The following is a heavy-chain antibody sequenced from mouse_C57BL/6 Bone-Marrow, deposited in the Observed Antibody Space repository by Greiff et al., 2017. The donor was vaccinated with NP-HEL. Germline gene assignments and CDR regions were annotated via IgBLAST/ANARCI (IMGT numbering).Heavy chain of an antibody. D-gene: IGHD2-5*01. J-gene: IGHJ1*03. V-gene: IGHV1-81*01. CDR2: IYPRSGNT. CDR1: GYTFTSYG. Sequence: VQLQQSGAELARPGASVKLSCTASGYTFTSYGISWVKQRPGQGLEWIGEIYPRSGNTYYNEKFKGKATLTADKSSSTAYMELRSLTSEDAAVYFCARRGYYSNSYWYFDVWGTGTTVTVSS. CDR3: ARRGYYSNSYWYFDV.